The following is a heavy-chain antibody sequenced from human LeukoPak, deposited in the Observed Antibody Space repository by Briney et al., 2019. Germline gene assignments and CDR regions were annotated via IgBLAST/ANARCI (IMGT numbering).Heavy chain of an antibody. CDR1: GFTFNSYW. CDR2: IKQDGSEK. CDR3: ARDCSSTSCYAGLDAFDI. V-gene: IGHV3-7*01. J-gene: IGHJ3*02. Sequence: GGSLRLSCAASGFTFNSYWMNWVRQAPGKGLEWVANIKQDGSEKYYVDSVKGRFTISRDNAKNSLYLQMNSLRAEDTAVYYCARDCSSTSCYAGLDAFDIWGQGTMVTVSS. D-gene: IGHD2-2*01.